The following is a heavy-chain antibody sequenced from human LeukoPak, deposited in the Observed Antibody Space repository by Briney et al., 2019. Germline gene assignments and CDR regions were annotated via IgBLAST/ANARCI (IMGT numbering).Heavy chain of an antibody. CDR2: INAGNGNT. Sequence: ASVKVSCKASGYTFTSYAMHWVRQAPGQRLEWMGWINAGNGNTKYSQEFQGRVTITRDTSASTAYMELRSLRSDDTAVYYCARGFKRYYGSGKIPWLAFDIWGQGTMVTVSS. J-gene: IGHJ3*02. CDR1: GYTFTSYA. CDR3: ARGFKRYYGSGKIPWLAFDI. D-gene: IGHD3-10*01. V-gene: IGHV1-3*01.